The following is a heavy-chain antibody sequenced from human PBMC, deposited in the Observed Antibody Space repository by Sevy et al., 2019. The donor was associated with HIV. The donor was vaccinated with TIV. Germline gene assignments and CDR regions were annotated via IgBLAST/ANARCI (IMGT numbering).Heavy chain of an antibody. CDR1: GFTFSSYA. D-gene: IGHD3-22*01. J-gene: IGHJ4*02. CDR2: ISGSSGST. V-gene: IGHV3-23*01. CDR3: AKDRDYYDSSPLFDY. Sequence: GGSLRLSCAASGFTFSSYAMSWVRQAPGKGLEWVSGISGSSGSTYYADSVKGRVTISRDNSKNTLYLQMNSLRAEDTAVYYCAKDRDYYDSSPLFDYWGQGTLVTVSS.